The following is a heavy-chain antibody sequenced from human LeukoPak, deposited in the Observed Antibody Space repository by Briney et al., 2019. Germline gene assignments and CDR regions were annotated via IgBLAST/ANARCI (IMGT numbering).Heavy chain of an antibody. Sequence: SVKVSCKASGGTFSSYAISWVRQAPGQGLEWMGRIIPILGIANYAQKFQGRVTITADKSTSTAYMELSSLRSEDTAVYYCASRATYYYDSSGLPFDYWGQGTLVTVSS. V-gene: IGHV1-69*04. CDR1: GGTFSSYA. J-gene: IGHJ4*02. D-gene: IGHD3-22*01. CDR2: IIPILGIA. CDR3: ASRATYYYDSSGLPFDY.